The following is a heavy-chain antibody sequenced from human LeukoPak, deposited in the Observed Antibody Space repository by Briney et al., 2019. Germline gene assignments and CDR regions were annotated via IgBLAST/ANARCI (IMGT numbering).Heavy chain of an antibody. CDR3: VRDLVDSSGPVDI. Sequence: GGSLRLSCAASGFTFSSYSMNWVRQAPGKGLEWVSSISSSSSYIYYADSVKGRFTISRDIAKNSLYLQMNSLRAEDTAVYYCVRDLVDSSGPVDIWGQGTMVTVSS. V-gene: IGHV3-21*01. CDR2: ISSSSSYI. CDR1: GFTFSSYS. J-gene: IGHJ3*02. D-gene: IGHD3-22*01.